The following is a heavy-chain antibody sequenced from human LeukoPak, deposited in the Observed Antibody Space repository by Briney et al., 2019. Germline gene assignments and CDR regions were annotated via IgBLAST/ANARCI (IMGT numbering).Heavy chain of an antibody. V-gene: IGHV3-64*01. Sequence: PGGSLRLSCAASRFTFSNYAMHWVRQAPGKGLEHVSAISSNGGNTHYANSVKGGFTISRDNSKNTLYLQMGSLRAEDMAVYYCARLPVDAFDIWGQGTMVTVSS. CDR1: RFTFSNYA. CDR3: ARLPVDAFDI. CDR2: ISSNGGNT. D-gene: IGHD1-14*01. J-gene: IGHJ3*02.